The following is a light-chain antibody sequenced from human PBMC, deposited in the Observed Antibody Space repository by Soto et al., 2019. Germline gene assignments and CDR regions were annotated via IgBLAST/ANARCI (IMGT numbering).Light chain of an antibody. J-gene: IGKJ1*01. Sequence: EIVLTQSPGTLSLSPGERATLSCRASQSVSSSFLAGYQQKPDQAPMLLIYGASSRATGIPDRFSGSGSGTDFTLTISRPEPEDFAVYYCQQYGSSPTFGQGTKVEIK. CDR1: QSVSSSF. CDR2: GAS. V-gene: IGKV3-20*01. CDR3: QQYGSSPT.